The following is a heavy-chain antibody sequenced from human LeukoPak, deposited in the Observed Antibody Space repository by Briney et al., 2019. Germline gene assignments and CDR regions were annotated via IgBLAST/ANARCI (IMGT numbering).Heavy chain of an antibody. J-gene: IGHJ5*02. CDR2: IIPFLSTA. D-gene: IGHD3-10*01. Sequence: SVKLSCKASGGTFTRNAISWGRQAPGPGLEWMGGIIPFLSTADYEQKLQGRITITAHESTRTAYMQLSSLGSDDTAGYYCARVSQGHSVRGVISDWFDAWGQGSLVTVSS. CDR3: ARVSQGHSVRGVISDWFDA. CDR1: GGTFTRNA. V-gene: IGHV1-69*13.